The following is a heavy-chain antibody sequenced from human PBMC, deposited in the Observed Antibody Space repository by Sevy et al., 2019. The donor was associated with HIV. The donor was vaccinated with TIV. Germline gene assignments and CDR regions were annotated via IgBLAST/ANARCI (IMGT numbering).Heavy chain of an antibody. CDR3: ARGNYDFWSGYSHFDY. CDR2: KWYDGSNK. CDR1: GFTFSSYG. J-gene: IGHJ4*02. V-gene: IGHV3-33*01. Sequence: GGSLRLSCAASGFTFSSYGMHWVRQAPGKGLERVAVKWYDGSNKYYADSVKGRFTISRDNSKNTLYLQMNSLRAEDTAVYYCARGNYDFWSGYSHFDYWGQGTLVTVSS. D-gene: IGHD3-3*01.